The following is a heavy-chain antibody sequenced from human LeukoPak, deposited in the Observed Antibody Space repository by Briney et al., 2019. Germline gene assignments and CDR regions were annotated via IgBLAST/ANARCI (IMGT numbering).Heavy chain of an antibody. CDR2: IYHSGST. CDR1: GGSISSYY. Sequence: SETLSLTCTVSGGSISSYYWSWIRQPPGKGLEWIGYIYHSGSTYYNPSLKSRVTISVDRSKNQFSLKLSSVTAADTAVYYCARARLLEWSYMDVWGKGTTVTVSS. D-gene: IGHD3-3*01. CDR3: ARARLLEWSYMDV. J-gene: IGHJ6*03. V-gene: IGHV4-59*12.